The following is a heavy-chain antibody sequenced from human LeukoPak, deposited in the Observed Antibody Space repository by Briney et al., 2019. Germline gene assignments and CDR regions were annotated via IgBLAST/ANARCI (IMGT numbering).Heavy chain of an antibody. D-gene: IGHD3-10*01. CDR1: GFTFSGYA. CDR2: ISDNGGRT. CDR3: AKDLNYGFDS. J-gene: IGHJ4*02. V-gene: IGHV3-23*01. Sequence: GGSLRLSCAASGFTFSGYAMSWVRQAPGKGLEWVSTISDNGGRTYYADSVKGRFTISRDNSKNTLFLQMNSLRAEDSAVYYCAKDLNYGFDSWGQGTLVTVSS.